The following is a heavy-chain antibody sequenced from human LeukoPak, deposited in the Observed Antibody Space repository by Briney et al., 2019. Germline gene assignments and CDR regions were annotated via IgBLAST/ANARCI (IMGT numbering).Heavy chain of an antibody. CDR1: GGSISSYY. D-gene: IGHD6-19*01. Sequence: SETLSLTCTVSGGSISSYYWSWIRQPPGKGLEWIGYIYYSGSTNYNPSLKSRVTISVDTSKNQFSLQLNSVTPEDTAVYYCARDANSSGWYAGYYFDYWGQGTLVTVSS. CDR3: ARDANSSGWYAGYYFDY. CDR2: IYYSGST. J-gene: IGHJ4*02. V-gene: IGHV4-59*12.